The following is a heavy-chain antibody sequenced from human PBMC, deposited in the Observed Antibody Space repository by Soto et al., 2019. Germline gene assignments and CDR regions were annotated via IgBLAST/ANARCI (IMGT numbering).Heavy chain of an antibody. CDR3: ARDSITYYYDSSGYFDY. J-gene: IGHJ4*02. CDR2: ISYDGSNK. V-gene: IGHV3-30-3*01. D-gene: IGHD3-22*01. CDR1: GFTFSSYA. Sequence: VGSLRLSCAASGFTFSSYAMHWVRQAPGKGLEWVAVISYDGSNKYYADSVKGRFTISRDNSKNTLYLQMNSLRAEDTAVYYCARDSITYYYDSSGYFDYWGQGTLVTVSS.